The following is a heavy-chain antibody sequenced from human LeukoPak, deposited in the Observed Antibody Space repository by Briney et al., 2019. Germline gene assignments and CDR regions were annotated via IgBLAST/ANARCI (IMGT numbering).Heavy chain of an antibody. D-gene: IGHD2-8*01. CDR3: ARDRFCSDGVCFKGTFDF. J-gene: IGHJ4*02. CDR1: GGSFSGHY. Sequence: PSETLSPTCGVSGGSFSGHYWNWIRQRPGKGLEWIGDINNRGSTSYNPSLKSAVTISVDPSKNQFSLKVHSVTAADTAIYYCARDRFCSDGVCFKGTFDFWGLGTLVIVSP. CDR2: INNRGST. V-gene: IGHV4-34*01.